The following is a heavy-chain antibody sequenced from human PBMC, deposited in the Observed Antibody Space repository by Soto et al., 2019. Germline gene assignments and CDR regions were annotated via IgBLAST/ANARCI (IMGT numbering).Heavy chain of an antibody. CDR2: IIPLFGTP. D-gene: IGHD5-12*01. V-gene: IGHV1-69*12. J-gene: IGHJ5*02. Sequence: QVQLVQSGAEIKKPGSSVKVSCKASGETVSTYGINWVRQAPGQGLEWMGGIIPLFGTPNYAQKFQGGLTXXAXXATSTAYMELSSLKSEDSAVYFCARARLGFNWFDPWGQGTLVTVSS. CDR1: GETVSTYG. CDR3: ARARLGFNWFDP.